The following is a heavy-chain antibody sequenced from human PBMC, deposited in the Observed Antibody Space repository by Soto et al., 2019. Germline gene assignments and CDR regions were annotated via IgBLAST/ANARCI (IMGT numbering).Heavy chain of an antibody. D-gene: IGHD4-17*01. J-gene: IGHJ6*02. CDR3: ARMTTVTTGPYYYGMDV. Sequence: PSETLSLTCAVYGGSFSGYYWSWIRQPPGKGLEWIGEINHSGSTNYNPSLKSRVTISVDTSKNQFSLKLSSVTAADTAVYYCARMTTVTTGPYYYGMDVGGQGTTVTVSS. CDR1: GGSFSGYY. V-gene: IGHV4-34*01. CDR2: INHSGST.